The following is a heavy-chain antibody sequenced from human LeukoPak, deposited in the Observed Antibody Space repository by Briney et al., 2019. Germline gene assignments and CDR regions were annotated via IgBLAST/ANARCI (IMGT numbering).Heavy chain of an antibody. CDR1: GGSFSGYY. J-gene: IGHJ6*03. CDR3: ARIALTTEDYYYYYYMDV. CDR2: INHSGST. Sequence: SETLSLTCAVYGGSFSGYYWSWIRQPPGKGLEWIGEINHSGSTNYNPSLKSRVTISVDTSKNQFSLKLRSVTAADTAVYYCARIALTTEDYYYYYYMDVWGKGTTVTVSS. D-gene: IGHD4/OR15-4a*01. V-gene: IGHV4-34*01.